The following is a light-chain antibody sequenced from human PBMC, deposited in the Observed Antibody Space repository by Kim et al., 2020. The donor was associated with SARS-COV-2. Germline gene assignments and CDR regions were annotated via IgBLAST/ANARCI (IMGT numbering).Light chain of an antibody. J-gene: IGLJ2*01. CDR1: STDFNAYKF. CDR2: DVT. Sequence: QSVLTQPASVSGSPGQSISISCTGTSTDFNAYKFVSWYQQRPGKAPQLIIYDVTKRPPGVSTRFSGSRSGNTASLTISGLQGEDEAEYHCSSYTNSNSYVIFGGGTQLTVL. CDR3: SSYTNSNSYVI. V-gene: IGLV2-14*03.